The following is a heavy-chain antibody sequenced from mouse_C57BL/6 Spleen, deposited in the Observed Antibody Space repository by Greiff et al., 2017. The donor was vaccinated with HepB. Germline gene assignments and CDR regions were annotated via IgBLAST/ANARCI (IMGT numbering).Heavy chain of an antibody. Sequence: QVQLKQSGAELVRPGTSVKVSCKASGYAFTNYLIEWVKQRPGQGLEWIGVINPGSGGTNYNEKFKGKATLTADKSSSTAYMQLSSLTSEDSAVYFCARSDDSDGYYYFDYWGQGTTLTVSS. CDR1: GYAFTNYL. J-gene: IGHJ2*01. CDR2: INPGSGGT. CDR3: ARSDDSDGYYYFDY. D-gene: IGHD2-3*01. V-gene: IGHV1-54*01.